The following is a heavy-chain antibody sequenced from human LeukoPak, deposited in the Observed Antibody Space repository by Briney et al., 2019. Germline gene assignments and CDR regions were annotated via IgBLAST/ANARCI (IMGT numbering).Heavy chain of an antibody. CDR3: ARGGRDGMDV. D-gene: IGHD3-10*01. CDR1: GYSFTSYG. CDR2: VSAYDGST. V-gene: IGHV1-18*01. J-gene: IGHJ6*02. Sequence: ASVKVSCKASGYSFTSYGVTWVRRAPGQGLERMGWVSAYDGSTNYAQKIRGRVTMTTDTSKNTVYMELRSLRFDDTAVYYCARGGRDGMDVWGQGTTVTVSS.